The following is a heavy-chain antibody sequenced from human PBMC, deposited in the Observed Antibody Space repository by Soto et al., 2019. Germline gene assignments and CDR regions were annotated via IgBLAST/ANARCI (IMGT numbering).Heavy chain of an antibody. CDR2: IGGGPDDT. CDR1: GFTFSIYA. J-gene: IGHJ3*01. V-gene: IGHV3-23*01. CDR3: AKDRMDHNSVWDPFDL. D-gene: IGHD2-15*01. Sequence: VQLLESGGGLVQPGGSLRLSCAASGFTFSIYAMSWVRQAPGKGLEWVSSIGGGPDDTHYADSVKGRFTISRDNSKSTVSLQRNGVRAEDTAMYYCAKDRMDHNSVWDPFDLWGQGTMVTISS.